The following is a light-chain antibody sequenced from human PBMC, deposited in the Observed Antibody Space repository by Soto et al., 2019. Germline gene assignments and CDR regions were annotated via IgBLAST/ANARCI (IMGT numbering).Light chain of an antibody. V-gene: IGKV1-33*01. Sequence: DIQMTQSPSSLSASVGDRVTITCQASEGITNYLHWYQQKPGKVPKLLIYDASNLEVGVPSRFSGSGSGTEFTFTISSLQPEDIATYYCHQYDSLPYTFGQGTKVEIK. CDR1: EGITNY. CDR3: HQYDSLPYT. CDR2: DAS. J-gene: IGKJ2*01.